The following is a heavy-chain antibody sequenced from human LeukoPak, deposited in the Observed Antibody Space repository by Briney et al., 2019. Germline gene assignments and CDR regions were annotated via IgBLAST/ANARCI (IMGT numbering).Heavy chain of an antibody. CDR1: GYSFTSYW. CDR3: AKTTYCGYSYGCEFDY. CDR2: IYPGDSDT. D-gene: IGHD5-18*01. V-gene: IGHV5-51*01. J-gene: IGHJ4*02. Sequence: GESLKISCKGSGYSFTSYWIGWVRQMPGKGLEWMGIIYPGDSDTRYSPSFQGQVTISADKSISTAYLQWSSLKASDTAMYYCAKTTYCGYSYGCEFDYWGQGTLVTVSS.